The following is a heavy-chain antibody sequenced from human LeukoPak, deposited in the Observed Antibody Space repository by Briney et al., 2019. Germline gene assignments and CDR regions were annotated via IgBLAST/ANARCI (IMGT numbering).Heavy chain of an antibody. D-gene: IGHD3/OR15-3a*01. J-gene: IGHJ4*02. V-gene: IGHV4-30-2*01. Sequence: SETLSLTCTVSGGSISSGGYYWSWIRQPPGKGLEWIGYIYHSGSTYYNPSLKSRVTISVDRSKNQFSLKLSSVTAADTAVYYCASTSPTIFGQRLADYWGQGTLVTVSS. CDR3: ASTSPTIFGQRLADY. CDR2: IYHSGST. CDR1: GGSISSGGYY.